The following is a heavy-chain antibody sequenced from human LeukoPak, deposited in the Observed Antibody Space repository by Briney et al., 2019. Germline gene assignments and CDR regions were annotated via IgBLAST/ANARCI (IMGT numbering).Heavy chain of an antibody. D-gene: IGHD6-13*01. V-gene: IGHV4-39*07. CDR3: ARDRIAAPGRVVDY. Sequence: SETLSLTCTVSGGSISSSSYYWGWIRHPPGKGLEWIGSIYYSGSTYYNPSLKSRVTISVDTSKNQFSLKLSSVTAADTAVYYCARDRIAAPGRVVDYWGQGTLVTVSS. CDR1: GGSISSSSYY. J-gene: IGHJ4*02. CDR2: IYYSGST.